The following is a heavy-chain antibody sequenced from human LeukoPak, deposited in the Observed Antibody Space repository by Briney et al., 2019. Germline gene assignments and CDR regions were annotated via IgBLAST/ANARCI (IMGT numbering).Heavy chain of an antibody. CDR1: GFTFSTYG. J-gene: IGHJ4*02. CDR3: AKDNYDYGDYDGGDY. Sequence: GGSLRLSCAASGFTFSTYGIHWVRQAPGKGLEWVAFIRYDGSNKYYADSVKGRFTISRDNSKNTLYLQMNSLRAEDMAVYYCAKDNYDYGDYDGGDYWGQGTLVTVSS. V-gene: IGHV3-30*02. CDR2: IRYDGSNK. D-gene: IGHD4-17*01.